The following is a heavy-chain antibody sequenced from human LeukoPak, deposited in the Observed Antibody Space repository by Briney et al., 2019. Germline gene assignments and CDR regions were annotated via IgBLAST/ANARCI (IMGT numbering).Heavy chain of an antibody. CDR1: GGSISSYY. Sequence: PSETLSLTCTVSGGSISSYYWSWIRQPPGEGLEWIGYIYYSGSTKYNPSLKSRVTISVDTPKNQFFLDLSSVTAADTAVYYCARHIGPLTSYYYGMDVWGQGTTVTVSS. CDR2: IYYSGST. D-gene: IGHD3-9*01. J-gene: IGHJ6*02. V-gene: IGHV4-59*08. CDR3: ARHIGPLTSYYYGMDV.